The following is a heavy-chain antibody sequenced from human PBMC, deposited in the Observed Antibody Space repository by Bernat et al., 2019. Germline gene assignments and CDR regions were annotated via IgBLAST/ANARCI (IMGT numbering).Heavy chain of an antibody. CDR2: ISSSSSYI. D-gene: IGHD6-19*01. V-gene: IGHV3-21*01. CDR1: GFTFSSYS. CDR3: ARAPEVAVAEVDY. Sequence: VQLVESGGGVVQPGRSLRLSCAASGFTFSSYSMNWVRQAPGKGLEWVSSISSSSSYIYYADSVKGRFTISRDNAKNSLYLQMNSLRAEDTAVYYCARAPEVAVAEVDYWGQGTMVTVSS. J-gene: IGHJ4*02.